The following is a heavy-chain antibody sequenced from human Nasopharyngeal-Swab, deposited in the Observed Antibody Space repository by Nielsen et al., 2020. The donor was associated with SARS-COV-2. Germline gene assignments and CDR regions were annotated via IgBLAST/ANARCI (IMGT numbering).Heavy chain of an antibody. J-gene: IGHJ4*02. Sequence: KVSCKGSGYSFTSYWIGWVRQMSGKGLEWIGIIYPGDSDTRYSPSFQGQVTISADKSISTAYLQWSSLKASDTAMYYCARRIAVAGIYDYWGQGTLVTVSS. CDR3: ARRIAVAGIYDY. CDR2: IYPGDSDT. D-gene: IGHD6-19*01. CDR1: GYSFTSYW. V-gene: IGHV5-51*01.